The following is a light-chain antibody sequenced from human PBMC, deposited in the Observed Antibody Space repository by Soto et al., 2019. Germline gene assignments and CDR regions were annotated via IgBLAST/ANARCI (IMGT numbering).Light chain of an antibody. Sequence: DIQMTQSPFTLSASVGDRVTITCRASQTISSWLAWYQQIPGKAPKLLIYDASNLESGVPSRFSGSGSGTEFTLTISSLQPEDFAVYYCQQYYSTPPWTFGRGTKVEIK. CDR1: QTISSW. J-gene: IGKJ1*01. V-gene: IGKV1-5*01. CDR3: QQYYSTPPWT. CDR2: DAS.